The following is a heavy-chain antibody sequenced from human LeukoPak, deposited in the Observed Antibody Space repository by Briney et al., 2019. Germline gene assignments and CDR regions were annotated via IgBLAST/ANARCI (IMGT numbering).Heavy chain of an antibody. Sequence: GGSLRLSCAASGFTFSSYDMHWVRQATGKGLEWVSGIGPAGDTYYPDSVKGRFTISRENAKNSLYLQMNSLRAGDTAVYYCARGGGFDYWGQGTLVTVSS. CDR1: GFTFSSYD. CDR2: IGPAGDT. J-gene: IGHJ4*02. D-gene: IGHD3-10*01. V-gene: IGHV3-13*04. CDR3: ARGGGFDY.